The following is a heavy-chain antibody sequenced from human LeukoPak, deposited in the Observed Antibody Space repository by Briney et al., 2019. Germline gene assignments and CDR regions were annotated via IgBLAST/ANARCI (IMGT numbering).Heavy chain of an antibody. Sequence: GGSLRLSCAASGFAFSSYGMHWVRQAPGKGLEWVAVISYDGSNKYYADSVKGRFTISRDNSKNTLYLQMNSLRAEDTAVYYCVGLDFDYWGQGTLSPSPQ. J-gene: IGHJ4*02. D-gene: IGHD2-2*03. CDR3: VGLDFDY. CDR2: ISYDGSNK. CDR1: GFAFSSYG. V-gene: IGHV3-30*03.